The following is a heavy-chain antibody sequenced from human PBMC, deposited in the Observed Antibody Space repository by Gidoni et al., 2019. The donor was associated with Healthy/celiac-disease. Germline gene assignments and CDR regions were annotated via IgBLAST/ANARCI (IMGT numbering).Heavy chain of an antibody. V-gene: IGHV1-2*06. CDR1: GYTFTGYY. CDR2: INPNSGGT. D-gene: IGHD6-13*01. J-gene: IGHJ5*02. Sequence: QVQLAQSGAEVKKPGASVKVSCKASGYTFTGYYRHWVRQAPGQGLEWMGRINPNSGGTNSAQKFQGRVTMTRDTSISTAYMELSRLRSDDTAVYYCAWAAAVNNWFDPWGQGTLVTVSS. CDR3: AWAAAVNNWFDP.